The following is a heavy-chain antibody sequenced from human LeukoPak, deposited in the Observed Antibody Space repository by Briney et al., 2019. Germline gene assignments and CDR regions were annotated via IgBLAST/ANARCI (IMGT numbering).Heavy chain of an antibody. V-gene: IGHV3-7*04. J-gene: IGHJ4*02. D-gene: IGHD3-16*01. CDR2: MNQLGNEK. CDR1: KSTFSSYW. CDR3: ARGTYYYEF. Sequence: GGSLRLSCAASKSTFSSYWMSWVRQAPGKGLEWVAYMNQLGNEKNYVDSVKGRFTISRDNAKNSLYLQMNSLRAEDTAVYYCARGTYYYEFWGRGTLVTVSS.